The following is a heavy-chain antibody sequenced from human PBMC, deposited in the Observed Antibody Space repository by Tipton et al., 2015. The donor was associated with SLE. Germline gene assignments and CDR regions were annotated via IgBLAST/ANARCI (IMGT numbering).Heavy chain of an antibody. CDR2: IYYSGST. Sequence: TLSLTCTVSGGSISSYYWSWIRQPPGKGLQWIGYIYYSGSTNYNPSLKSRVTISVDTSKKQFSLKLSSVTAADTAVYYCAREGQYQGWFDPWGQGTLVTVSS. D-gene: IGHD2-2*01. V-gene: IGHV4-59*01. J-gene: IGHJ5*02. CDR1: GGSISSYY. CDR3: AREGQYQGWFDP.